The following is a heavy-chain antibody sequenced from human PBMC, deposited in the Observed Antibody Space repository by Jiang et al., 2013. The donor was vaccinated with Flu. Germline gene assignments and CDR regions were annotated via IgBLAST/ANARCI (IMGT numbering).Heavy chain of an antibody. CDR2: IYPGDSDT. Sequence: GYSFTSYWIGWVRQMPGKGLEWMGIIYPGDSDTRYSPSFQGQVTISADKSISTAYLQWSSLKASDTAMYYCARQGSQGYSSSSNWFDPWGQGTLVTVSS. D-gene: IGHD6-6*01. CDR3: ARQGSQGYSSSSNWFDP. V-gene: IGHV5-51*01. J-gene: IGHJ5*02. CDR1: GYSFTSYW.